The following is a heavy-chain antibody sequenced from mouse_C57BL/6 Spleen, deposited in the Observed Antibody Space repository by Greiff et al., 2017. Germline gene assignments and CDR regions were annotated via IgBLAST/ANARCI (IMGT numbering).Heavy chain of an antibody. Sequence: QVQLQQPGAELVMPGASVKLSCKASGYTFTSYWMHWVKQRPGQGLEWIGEIDPSDSYTNYNQKFKGKSTLTVAKSSSTAYMQLSSLTSEDSAVYYCASGDGNYVYFDYWGQGTTLTVSS. CDR2: IDPSDSYT. CDR1: GYTFTSYW. CDR3: ASGDGNYVYFDY. D-gene: IGHD2-1*01. V-gene: IGHV1-69*01. J-gene: IGHJ2*01.